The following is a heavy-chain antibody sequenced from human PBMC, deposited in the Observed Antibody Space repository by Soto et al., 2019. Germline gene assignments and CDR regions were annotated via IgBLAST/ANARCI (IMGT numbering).Heavy chain of an antibody. Sequence: ASVKVSCKASGYTFTIYVISWVRQAPGQGLEWMGWISAYNGNTNYAQKLQGRVTMTTDTSTSTAYMELRSLRSDDTAVYCCARGAAVAGYFDYWGQGTLVTVSS. CDR1: GYTFTIYV. CDR3: ARGAAVAGYFDY. D-gene: IGHD6-19*01. J-gene: IGHJ4*02. V-gene: IGHV1-18*01. CDR2: ISAYNGNT.